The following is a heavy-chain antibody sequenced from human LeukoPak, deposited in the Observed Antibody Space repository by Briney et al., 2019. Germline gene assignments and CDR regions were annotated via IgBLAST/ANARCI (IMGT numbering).Heavy chain of an antibody. J-gene: IGHJ4*02. D-gene: IGHD5-18*01. CDR2: IYYSGST. CDR3: ARRGGGYSYGLFDY. V-gene: IGHV4-39*01. Sequence: TSETLSLTCTVSGGSISSSSYYWGWIRQPPGKGLEWIGSIYYSGSTYYNPSLKSRVTISVDTSKNQFSLKLSSVTAADTAVYYCARRGGGYSYGLFDYWGQETLVTVSS. CDR1: GGSISSSSYY.